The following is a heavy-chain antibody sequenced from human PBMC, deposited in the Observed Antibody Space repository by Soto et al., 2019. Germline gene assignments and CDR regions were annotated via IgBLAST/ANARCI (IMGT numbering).Heavy chain of an antibody. CDR1: GFTFEAYS. CDR2: IGGDSGSS. V-gene: IGHV3-9*01. CDR3: TKRRSARPGFDAFDL. Sequence: PRLSCAASGFTFEAYSLHWVRQLPGKGLEWVAGIGGDSGSSGYADSVRGRFTVSRDNAKNSLFLQMSSLSPEDTALYYCTKRRSARPGFDAFDLWGQGTMVTVSS. J-gene: IGHJ3*01.